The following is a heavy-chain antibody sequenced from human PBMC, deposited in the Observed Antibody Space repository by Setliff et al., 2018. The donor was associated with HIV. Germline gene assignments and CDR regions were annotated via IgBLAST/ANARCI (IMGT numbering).Heavy chain of an antibody. CDR2: IYYSYSGSS. Sequence: SETLSLTCTVSAGSISSSNYYWGWIRQPPGKGLEWIGSIYYSYSGSSYYNPSLNDRATISLDTSKNQFSLKLSSVTAADTAVYYCAREVGAVAGTFDYWGQGTLVTVSS. D-gene: IGHD6-19*01. CDR1: AGSISSSNYY. CDR3: AREVGAVAGTFDY. J-gene: IGHJ4*02. V-gene: IGHV4-39*07.